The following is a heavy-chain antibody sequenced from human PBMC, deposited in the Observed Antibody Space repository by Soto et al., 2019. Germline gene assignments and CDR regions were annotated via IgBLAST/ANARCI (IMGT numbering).Heavy chain of an antibody. CDR3: AKSYYFDSSADGFDT. V-gene: IGHV3-30*18. D-gene: IGHD3-22*01. J-gene: IGHJ3*02. CDR2: ISKDGSNK. Sequence: QVQLVESGGGVVQPGRSLRLSCAASGFIFSNYGMHWVRQAPGKGLEWVAVISKDGSNKHYADSVKGRFTISRDNSKKTLYLKMRSLRAEETAVYYCAKSYYFDSSADGFDTWGQGTMVPVSS. CDR1: GFIFSNYG.